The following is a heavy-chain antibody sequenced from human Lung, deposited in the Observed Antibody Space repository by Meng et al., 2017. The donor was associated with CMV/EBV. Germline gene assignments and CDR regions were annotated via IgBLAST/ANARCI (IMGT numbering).Heavy chain of an antibody. V-gene: IGHV3-49*04. CDR2: IRSKAYGGTT. CDR3: TRVGTYYYDSSGYYLREEGYFDY. Sequence: GGSLRLXCTASGFTFGVYAMSWVRQAPGKGLEWVGFIRSKAYGGTTEYAASVKGRFTISRDDSKSIAYLQMNSLKTEDTAVYYCTRVGTYYYDSSGYYLREEGYFDYWGQGTXVTVSS. J-gene: IGHJ4*02. CDR1: GFTFGVYA. D-gene: IGHD3-22*01.